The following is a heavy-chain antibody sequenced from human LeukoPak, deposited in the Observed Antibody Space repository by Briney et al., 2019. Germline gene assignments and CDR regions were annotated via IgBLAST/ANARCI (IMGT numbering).Heavy chain of an antibody. J-gene: IGHJ4*01. Sequence: SETLSLTCAVYGGSLSGYYWSWIPQPPGKGLEWIGEINHSGSTNYNPSLKSRVTIPVDTSKNQFALELSPVAAADTALYYWAKRLLRFGRYYFDYQGQGTLVSVSS. CDR2: INHSGST. CDR3: AKRLLRFGRYYFDY. CDR1: GGSLSGYY. V-gene: IGHV4-34*01. D-gene: IGHD3-10*01.